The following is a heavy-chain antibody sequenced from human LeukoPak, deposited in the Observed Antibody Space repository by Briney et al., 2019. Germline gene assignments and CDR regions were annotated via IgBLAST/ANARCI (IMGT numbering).Heavy chain of an antibody. V-gene: IGHV3-23*01. J-gene: IGHJ4*02. D-gene: IGHD1-26*01. Sequence: GSLRLSCAASGFTFSSYEMNWVRQAPGKGLEWVSAISGSGGSTYYADSVKGRFTISRDNSKNTLYLQMNSLRAEDTAVYYCAKTSGSGSYYFDYWGQGTLVTVSS. CDR3: AKTSGSGSYYFDY. CDR1: GFTFSSYE. CDR2: ISGSGGST.